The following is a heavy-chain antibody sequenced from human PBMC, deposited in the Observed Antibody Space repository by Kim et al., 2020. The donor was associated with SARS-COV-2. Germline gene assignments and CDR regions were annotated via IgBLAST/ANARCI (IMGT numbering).Heavy chain of an antibody. CDR1: GFTFGDYA. CDR3: TRGDLTYYDFWSGYTNDY. V-gene: IGHV3-49*04. D-gene: IGHD3-3*01. J-gene: IGHJ4*02. Sequence: GGSLRLSCTASGFTFGDYAMSWVRQAPGKGLEWVGFIRSKAYGGTTEYAASVKGRFTISRDDSKSIAYLQMNSLKTEDTAVYYCTRGDLTYYDFWSGYTNDYWGQGTLVTVSS. CDR2: IRSKAYGGTT.